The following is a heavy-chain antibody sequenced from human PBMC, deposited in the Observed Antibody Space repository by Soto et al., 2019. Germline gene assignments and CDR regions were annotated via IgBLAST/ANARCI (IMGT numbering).Heavy chain of an antibody. CDR3: AKDIVVVPAPIVGFKNI. V-gene: IGHV3-23*01. J-gene: IGHJ3*02. Sequence: EVQLLESGGGLVQPGGSLRLSCAASGFTFSSYAMSWVRQAPGKGLEWVSAISGSGGSTYYADSVKGRFTISRDNSKNTLYLQMNSLRAEDTAVYYCAKDIVVVPAPIVGFKNIWGQGTMVTVSS. CDR1: GFTFSSYA. CDR2: ISGSGGST. D-gene: IGHD2-2*01.